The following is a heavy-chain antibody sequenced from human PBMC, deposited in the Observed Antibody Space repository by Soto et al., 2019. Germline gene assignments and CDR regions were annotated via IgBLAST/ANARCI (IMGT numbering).Heavy chain of an antibody. Sequence: QVQVVQSGAEVKKPAASVKVSCKASGYTFTTYYKHWVRQAPGQGLEWMGVVIPSGGSINYAQKFQGRVTMTRDTSTSTVYMELSSLRSEDTAVYYCARDRGRGGSYYIYFYGMDVWGQGTTVTVSS. J-gene: IGHJ6*02. CDR3: ARDRGRGGSYYIYFYGMDV. V-gene: IGHV1-46*01. CDR1: GYTFTTYY. CDR2: VIPSGGSI. D-gene: IGHD1-26*01.